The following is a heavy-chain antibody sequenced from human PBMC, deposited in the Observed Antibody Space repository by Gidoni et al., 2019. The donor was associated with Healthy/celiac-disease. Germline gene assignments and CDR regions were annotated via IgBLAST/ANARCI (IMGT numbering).Heavy chain of an antibody. CDR1: GGSISSGSYY. V-gene: IGHV4-61*02. CDR3: ARDGSGVDY. J-gene: IGHJ4*02. CDR2: IYTSGST. Sequence: QVQLQESGPGLVKPSLTLSLTCTVPGGSISSGSYYWRWLRQPAGKGLKWIGRIYTSGSTNYNPSLKSRVTISVDTSKNQFSLKLSSVTAADTAVYYCARDGSGVDYWGQGTLVTVSS.